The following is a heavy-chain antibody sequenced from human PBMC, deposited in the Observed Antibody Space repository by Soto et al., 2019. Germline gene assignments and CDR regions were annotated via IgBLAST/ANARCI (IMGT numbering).Heavy chain of an antibody. CDR2: IDPSDSQT. CDR3: ARQIYDSDTGPNFQYHFDS. D-gene: IGHD3-22*01. V-gene: IGHV5-10-1*01. Sequence: GDSLKISCKGSGYSFAGYWIAWVRQKPGKGLEWMGRIDPSDSQTYYSPSFRGHVTISATKSITTVFLQWSSLRASDTAMYYCARQIYDSDTGPNFQYHFDSWGQGTPVTVSS. CDR1: GYSFAGYW. J-gene: IGHJ4*02.